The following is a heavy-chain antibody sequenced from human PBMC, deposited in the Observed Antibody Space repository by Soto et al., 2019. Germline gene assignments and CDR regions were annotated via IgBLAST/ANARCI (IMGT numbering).Heavy chain of an antibody. CDR2: INAGNGDT. Sequence: QVQLVQSGAEVKKSGASVKVSCKASGYTFTSYTMHWVRQAPGQSLEWMGWINAGNGDTKYSQKFQGRVTITRDIAAITAYMELSGLRSEDTAGYYCARIGYGYPSGRGWFDPWGQGTLVTVSS. V-gene: IGHV1-3*01. D-gene: IGHD5-18*01. J-gene: IGHJ5*02. CDR1: GYTFTSYT. CDR3: ARIGYGYPSGRGWFDP.